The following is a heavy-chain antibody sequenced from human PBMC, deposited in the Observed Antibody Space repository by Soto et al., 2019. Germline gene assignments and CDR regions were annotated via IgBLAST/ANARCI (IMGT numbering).Heavy chain of an antibody. V-gene: IGHV4-31*02. D-gene: IGHD3-22*01. CDR2: IYYSGST. J-gene: IGHJ4*02. CDR1: GGSISSGGYY. CDR3: ARVLSSGYVYY. Sequence: LCGGSISSGGYYWSWIRQHPGKGLEWIGYIYYSGSTYYNPSLKSRVTISVDTSKNQFSLKLSSVTAADTAVYYCARVLSSGYVYYWGQGTLVTVSS.